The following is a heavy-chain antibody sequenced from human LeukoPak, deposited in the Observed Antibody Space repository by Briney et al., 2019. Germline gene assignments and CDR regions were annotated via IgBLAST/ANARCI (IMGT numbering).Heavy chain of an antibody. J-gene: IGHJ4*02. D-gene: IGHD2-2*01. CDR2: IYPGDSDT. Sequence: GESLKISCKGSGYRFTTYWIGWVRQMPGKGLEWMGVIYPGDSDTRYSPSFQGEVTISADKSISTAYLQWSSLKASDTAMYYCARQVAQLAKIDYWGQGTLVTVSS. V-gene: IGHV5-51*01. CDR3: ARQVAQLAKIDY. CDR1: GYRFTTYW.